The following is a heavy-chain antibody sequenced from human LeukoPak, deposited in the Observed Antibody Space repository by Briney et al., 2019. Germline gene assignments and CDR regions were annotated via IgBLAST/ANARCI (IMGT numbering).Heavy chain of an antibody. J-gene: IGHJ4*02. CDR1: GFTFRSYA. CDR3: ASNSPYCSSTSCPDY. D-gene: IGHD2-2*01. V-gene: IGHV3-30-3*01. CDR2: ISYDGSNK. Sequence: GGSLRLSCAASGFTFRSYAMHWVRQAPGKGLEWVAVISYDGSNKYYAESVKGRFTISRDNSKNTLYLQMNSLRAEDTAVYYCASNSPYCSSTSCPDYWGQGTLVTVSS.